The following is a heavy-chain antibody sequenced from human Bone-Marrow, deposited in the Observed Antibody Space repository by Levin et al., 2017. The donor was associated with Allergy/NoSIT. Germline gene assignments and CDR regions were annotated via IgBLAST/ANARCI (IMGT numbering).Heavy chain of an antibody. CDR1: GGSFSGYY. CDR3: ARDVTTYTYNWFDP. CDR2: INHSGST. D-gene: IGHD4-17*01. V-gene: IGHV4-34*01. J-gene: IGHJ5*02. Sequence: SETLSLTCAVYGGSFSGYYWSWIRQPPGKGLEWIGEINHSGSTNYNPSLKSRVTISVDTSKNQFSLKLSSVTAADTAVYYCARDVTTYTYNWFDPWGQGTLVTVSS.